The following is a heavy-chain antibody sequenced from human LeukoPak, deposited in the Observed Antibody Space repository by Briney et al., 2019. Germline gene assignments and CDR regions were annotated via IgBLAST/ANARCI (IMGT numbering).Heavy chain of an antibody. D-gene: IGHD6-13*01. Sequence: GRSLRLSCAGSGFTFSSYGLHWVRQAPGKGLEWVAIISYDGSNQYYADSVKGRFTISRDNSKNTLYLQVNSLRVEDTAVYYCSKKTTYNTAGTQGFDYWGQGTLVTVSS. CDR3: SKKTTYNTAGTQGFDY. CDR2: ISYDGSNQ. CDR1: GFTFSSYG. V-gene: IGHV3-30*18. J-gene: IGHJ4*02.